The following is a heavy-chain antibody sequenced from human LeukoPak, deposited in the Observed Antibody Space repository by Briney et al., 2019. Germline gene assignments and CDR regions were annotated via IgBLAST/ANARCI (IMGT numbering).Heavy chain of an antibody. CDR3: ARERDDFWTYYGSGSRNLYYFDY. V-gene: IGHV1-69*06. J-gene: IGHJ4*02. CDR2: IIPIFGTA. CDR1: GGTFSSYA. Sequence: GASVKVSCKASGGTFSSYAISWVRQAPGQGLEWMGGIIPIFGTANYAQKFQGRVTITADKSTSTAYMELSSLRSEDTAVYYCARERDDFWTYYGSGSRNLYYFDYWGQGTLVTVSS. D-gene: IGHD3-10*01.